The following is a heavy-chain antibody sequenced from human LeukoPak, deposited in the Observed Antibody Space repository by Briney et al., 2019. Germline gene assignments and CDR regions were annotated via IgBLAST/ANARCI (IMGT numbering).Heavy chain of an antibody. D-gene: IGHD5-24*01. CDR2: ISYDGSNK. J-gene: IGHJ4*02. CDR3: ARGEITGLFDY. Sequence: GGSLRLSCAASGFTFSSYGMHWVRQAPGKGLEWVAVISYDGSNKYYADSVKGRFTISRDNSKNTLYLQMNSLRAEDTAVYYCARGEITGLFDYWGQGTLVTVSS. CDR1: GFTFSSYG. V-gene: IGHV3-30*03.